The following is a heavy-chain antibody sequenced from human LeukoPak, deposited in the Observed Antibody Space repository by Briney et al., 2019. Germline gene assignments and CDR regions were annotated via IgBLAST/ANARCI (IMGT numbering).Heavy chain of an antibody. CDR3: AKDVGDDYLDY. Sequence: GGSLRLSCAASGFTFSSYGMHWVRQAPGKGLEWVAVISYDGSNKYYADSVKGRFTISRDNSKNTLYLQMNSLRAEDTAVYYCAKDVGDDYLDYWGQGTLVTVSS. J-gene: IGHJ4*02. V-gene: IGHV3-30*18. CDR1: GFTFSSYG. CDR2: ISYDGSNK. D-gene: IGHD3-16*01.